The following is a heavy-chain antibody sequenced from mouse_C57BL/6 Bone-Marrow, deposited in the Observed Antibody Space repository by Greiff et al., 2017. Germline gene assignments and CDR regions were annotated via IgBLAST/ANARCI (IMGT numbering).Heavy chain of an antibody. Sequence: EVKLVESGGGLVKPGGSLKLSCAASGFTFSSYAMSWVRQTPEKRLEWVATISDGGSYTYYPANVKGRFTISRDNAKNNLYLQMSHLKSEDTAMYYCARDPSMDYWGQGTSVTVSS. V-gene: IGHV5-4*01. J-gene: IGHJ4*01. CDR3: ARDPSMDY. CDR1: GFTFSSYA. CDR2: ISDGGSYT.